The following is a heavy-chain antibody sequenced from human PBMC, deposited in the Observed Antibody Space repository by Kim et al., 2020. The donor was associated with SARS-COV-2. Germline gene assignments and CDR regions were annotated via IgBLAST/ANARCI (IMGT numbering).Heavy chain of an antibody. Sequence: GGSLRLSCTASGFIFSSYAMHWVRQAPGKGLEGVAVIWYDGNNKYYADSVEGRFTISRDNSKNTLFLQMNSLRVDDTAVEYVVRAPSGIGRDFDYGGQG. CDR1: GFIFSSYA. CDR3: VRAPSGIGRDFDY. V-gene: IGHV3-33*01. J-gene: IGHJ4*02. CDR2: IWYDGNNK. D-gene: IGHD6-25*01.